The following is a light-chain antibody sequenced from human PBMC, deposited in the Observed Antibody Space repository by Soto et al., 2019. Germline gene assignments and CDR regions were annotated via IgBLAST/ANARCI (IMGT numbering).Light chain of an antibody. CDR2: WAS. CDR1: QSVLFNSKNKNY. V-gene: IGKV4-1*01. Sequence: DIVMTQSPDSLAVSLGERATINCKSSQSVLFNSKNKNYLAWYQQKPGQPPKLLIYWASTRESGVPDRFSGSGSGTDFTLTISRLQAEDVAVYYCQKYYNTPLTFGGGTKVDIK. CDR3: QKYYNTPLT. J-gene: IGKJ4*01.